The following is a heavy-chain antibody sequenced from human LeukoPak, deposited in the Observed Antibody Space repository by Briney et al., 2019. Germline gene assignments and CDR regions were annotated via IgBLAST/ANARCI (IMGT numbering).Heavy chain of an antibody. CDR2: MNPNSGDT. J-gene: IGHJ4*02. CDR1: GYTFTTYE. V-gene: IGHV1-8*01. D-gene: IGHD3-22*01. Sequence: ASVKVSCKASGYTFTTYEIDWVRQAPGQGLEWMGWMNPNSGDTAYAQKLQGRVTMTRDTSITTAYMELSSLVSEDTAVYYCARGFSDYDGTDYAILKYWGQGTLVTVSS. CDR3: ARGFSDYDGTDYAILKY.